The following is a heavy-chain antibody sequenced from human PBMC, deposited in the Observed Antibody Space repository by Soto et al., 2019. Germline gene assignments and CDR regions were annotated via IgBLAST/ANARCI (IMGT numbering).Heavy chain of an antibody. V-gene: IGHV4-30-4*01. D-gene: IGHD6-25*01. CDR2: IFHTGST. CDR1: GASISSTDW. Sequence: SETLSLTCAVSGASISSTDWWSWIRQPPGKGLEWIGYIFHTGSTYFNPSLRSRVSISIDTSKSHFSLKLTSVTAADTAMFYCARVSIAADGPFIDHWGQGALVTVSS. J-gene: IGHJ4*02. CDR3: ARVSIAADGPFIDH.